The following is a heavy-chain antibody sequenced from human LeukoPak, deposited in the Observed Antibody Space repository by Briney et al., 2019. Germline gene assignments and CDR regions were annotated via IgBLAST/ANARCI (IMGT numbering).Heavy chain of an antibody. J-gene: IGHJ4*02. Sequence: GGSLRLSCAASGFTFSSYGMHWVRQAPGKGLEWVAVISYGGSNKYYTDSVKGRFTISRDNSKNTLYLQMNSLRAEDTAVYYCAKDLGVGGWTFDYWGQGSLVTVSS. CDR3: AKDLGVGGWTFDY. CDR2: ISYGGSNK. V-gene: IGHV3-30*18. CDR1: GFTFSSYG. D-gene: IGHD6-19*01.